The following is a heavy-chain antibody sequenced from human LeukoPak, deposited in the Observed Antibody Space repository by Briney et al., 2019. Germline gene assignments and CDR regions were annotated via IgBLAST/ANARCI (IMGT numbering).Heavy chain of an antibody. CDR1: GYSISSGYY. D-gene: IGHD6-6*01. CDR3: ALTGSSSAGVDY. CDR2: IYHSGST. J-gene: IGHJ4*02. Sequence: SEALSLTCTVSGYSISSGYYWGWIRQPPGKGLEWIGSIYHSGSTYYNPSLKSRVTISVDTSKNQFSLKLSSVTAADTAVYYCALTGSSSAGVDYWGQGTLVTVSS. V-gene: IGHV4-38-2*02.